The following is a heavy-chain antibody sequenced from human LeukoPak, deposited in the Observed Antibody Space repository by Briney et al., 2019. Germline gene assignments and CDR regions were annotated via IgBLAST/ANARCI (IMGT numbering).Heavy chain of an antibody. Sequence: GASVKVSCKASGGTFSSYAISWVRQAPGQGLEWMGRIIPILGIANYAQKFQGRVTITADKSTSTAYMELSSLRSEDTAVYYCARAPRKTVVLNGYYGMDVWGQGTTVTVSS. CDR3: ARAPRKTVVLNGYYGMDV. D-gene: IGHD2-15*01. CDR2: IIPILGIA. CDR1: GGTFSSYA. J-gene: IGHJ6*02. V-gene: IGHV1-69*04.